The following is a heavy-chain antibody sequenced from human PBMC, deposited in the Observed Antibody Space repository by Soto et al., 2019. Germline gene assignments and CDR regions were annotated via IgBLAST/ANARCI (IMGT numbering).Heavy chain of an antibody. CDR3: AHRRDIVVVPAARGFGSAFDI. CDR1: GFSLSTSGVG. CDR2: IYWDDDK. D-gene: IGHD2-2*01. V-gene: IGHV2-5*02. J-gene: IGHJ3*02. Sequence: SGPTLVKPTQTLTLTCTFSGFSLSTSGVGVGWIRQPPGKALEWLALIYWDDDKRYSPSLKSRLTITKDTSKNQVVLTMTNMDPVDTATYYCAHRRDIVVVPAARGFGSAFDIWGQGTMVTVSS.